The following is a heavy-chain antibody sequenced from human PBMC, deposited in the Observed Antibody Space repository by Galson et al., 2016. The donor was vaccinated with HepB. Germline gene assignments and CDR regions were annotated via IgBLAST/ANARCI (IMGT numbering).Heavy chain of an antibody. Sequence: SLRLSCAASGFTFSNYDMHWVRQATGKGLEWVSAIGSAGDTYYPGSVKGRFTISRENAKNSLYLEMNSLRAGDTAVYYCARGYSSRKEDGIDVWGQGTTITVSS. V-gene: IGHV3-13*04. CDR3: ARGYSSRKEDGIDV. J-gene: IGHJ6*02. D-gene: IGHD6-13*01. CDR2: IGSAGDT. CDR1: GFTFSNYD.